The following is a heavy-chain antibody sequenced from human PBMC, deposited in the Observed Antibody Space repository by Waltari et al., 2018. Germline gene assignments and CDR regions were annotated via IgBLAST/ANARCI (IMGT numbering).Heavy chain of an antibody. CDR3: ARVKLQSSSWILYYYGMDV. J-gene: IGHJ6*02. D-gene: IGHD6-13*01. Sequence: QVQLVESGGGVVQPGRSLRLSCAASGFTFSSYAMHWVRQAPGKALEWVAVISYDGSNKYYADSVKGRFTISRDNSKNTLYLQMNSLRAEDTAVYYCARVKLQSSSWILYYYGMDVWGQGTTVTVSS. V-gene: IGHV3-30*01. CDR1: GFTFSSYA. CDR2: ISYDGSNK.